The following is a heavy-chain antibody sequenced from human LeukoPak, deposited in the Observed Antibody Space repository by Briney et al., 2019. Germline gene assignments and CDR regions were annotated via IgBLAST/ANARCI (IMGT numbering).Heavy chain of an antibody. CDR2: INHSGST. J-gene: IGHJ4*02. CDR1: GGSFSGYY. V-gene: IGHV4-34*01. CDR3: ARVVGSGCLFDY. D-gene: IGHD6-19*01. Sequence: SETLSLTCAVYGGSFSGYYWSWIRQPPGKGVEWIGEINHSGSTNYNPSLKSRVTISVDTSKNQFSLKLSSVTAADTAVYYCARVVGSGCLFDYWGQGTLVTVSS.